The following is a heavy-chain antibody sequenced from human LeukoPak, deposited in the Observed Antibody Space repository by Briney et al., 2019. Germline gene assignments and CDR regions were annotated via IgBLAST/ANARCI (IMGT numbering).Heavy chain of an antibody. Sequence: SQTLSLTCTVSGGSISSGDYYWSWIRQPPGKGLEWIGYIYYSGSTHYNPSLKSRVTISVDTSKNQFSLKLSSVTAADTAVYYCARVIVIPRGRSRGIYFDYWGQGTLVTVSS. CDR2: IYYSGST. CDR3: ARVIVIPRGRSRGIYFDY. CDR1: GGSISSGDYY. V-gene: IGHV4-30-4*08. J-gene: IGHJ4*02. D-gene: IGHD2/OR15-2a*01.